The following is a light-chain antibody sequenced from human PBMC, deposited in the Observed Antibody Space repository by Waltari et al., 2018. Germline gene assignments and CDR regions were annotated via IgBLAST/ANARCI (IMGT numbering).Light chain of an antibody. CDR3: VQSLQVVWT. Sequence: SLLHSNGDDYLVLYQQKPGQSPQPLLYLGSHQAAGVAERFGGTGSDTEFTRKISRVEAEAMGVYYCVQSLQVVWTFGQGTKVEL. CDR1: SLLHSNGDDY. J-gene: IGKJ1*01. V-gene: IGKV2-28*01. CDR2: LGS.